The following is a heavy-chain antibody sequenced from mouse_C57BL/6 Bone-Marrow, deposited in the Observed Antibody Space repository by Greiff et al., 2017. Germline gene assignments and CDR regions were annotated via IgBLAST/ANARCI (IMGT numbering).Heavy chain of an antibody. Sequence: EVKLVESGAELVRPGASVKLSCTASGFNIKDDYMHWVKQRPEQGLEWIGWIDPENGDTEYASKFQGKATITADTSSNTAYLQLSSLTSEDTAVYYCTTPTVVARSYWYFDVWGTGTTVTVSS. V-gene: IGHV14-4*01. D-gene: IGHD1-1*01. CDR3: TTPTVVARSYWYFDV. CDR2: IDPENGDT. CDR1: GFNIKDDY. J-gene: IGHJ1*03.